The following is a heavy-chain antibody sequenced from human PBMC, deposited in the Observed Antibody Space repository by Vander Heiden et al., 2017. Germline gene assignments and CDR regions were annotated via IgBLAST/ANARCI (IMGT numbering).Heavy chain of an antibody. D-gene: IGHD2-15*01. CDR1: GPTFSNYA. V-gene: IGHV3-23*01. CDR3: AKEALLAGRPFDP. Sequence: EVQLLESGGGLVQPGGSLRLSCAASGPTFSNYAMSWVRQAPGKGLEWVSAISDSAGTTYYADSVKGRFTISRDNSKNTLYLQVNSLRAEDTAVYYCAKEALLAGRPFDPWGQGTLVTVSS. J-gene: IGHJ5*02. CDR2: ISDSAGTT.